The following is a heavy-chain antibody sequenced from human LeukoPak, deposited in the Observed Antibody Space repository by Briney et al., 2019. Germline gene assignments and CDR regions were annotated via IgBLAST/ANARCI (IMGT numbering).Heavy chain of an antibody. CDR1: GFSFNTYA. CDR3: ARDPGYATYYFDY. J-gene: IGHJ4*02. CDR2: ISGRGDSP. Sequence: GGSLRLSCAASGFSFNTYAMSWVRQAPGKGLEWVSTISGRGDSPYYADSVKGRFSISRGNSKNTLFLHMNSLRAEDTAVYFCARDPGYATYYFDYWGQGNLVTVSS. V-gene: IGHV3-23*01. D-gene: IGHD1-1*01.